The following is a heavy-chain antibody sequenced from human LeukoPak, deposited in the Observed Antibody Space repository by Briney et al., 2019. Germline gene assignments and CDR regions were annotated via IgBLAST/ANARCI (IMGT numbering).Heavy chain of an antibody. J-gene: IGHJ6*02. V-gene: IGHV1-18*01. D-gene: IGHD4-17*01. Sequence: GASVKVSFKASGYTFTSYGISWVRQAPGQGLEWMGWISAYNGNTNYAQKLQGRVTMTTDTSTSTAYMELRSLRSDDTAVYYCARDDYGDKRPNYYYYGMDVWGQGTTVTVSS. CDR2: ISAYNGNT. CDR3: ARDDYGDKRPNYYYYGMDV. CDR1: GYTFTSYG.